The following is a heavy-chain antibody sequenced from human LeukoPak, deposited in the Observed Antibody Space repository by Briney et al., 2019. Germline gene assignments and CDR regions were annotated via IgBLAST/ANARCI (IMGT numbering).Heavy chain of an antibody. Sequence: PGGSLRLSCAASGFTFSNSVMTWVRQSPGKGLEWVSAISGSGDTTYYADSVKGRFTISRDNSKNTLFLQMNSLRAEDTAVYYCAKDFLDQGLRYFDPSDYWGQGTLVTVSS. CDR2: ISGSGDTT. V-gene: IGHV3-23*01. CDR1: GFTFSNSV. D-gene: IGHD3-9*01. J-gene: IGHJ4*02. CDR3: AKDFLDQGLRYFDPSDY.